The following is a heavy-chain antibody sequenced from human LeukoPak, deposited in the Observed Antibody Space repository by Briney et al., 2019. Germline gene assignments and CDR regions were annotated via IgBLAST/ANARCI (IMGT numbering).Heavy chain of an antibody. J-gene: IGHJ3*02. Sequence: QTGGSLRLSCVGSGFSFRSHWVNWVRQSPGKGLEWVANIKPDGSDKYYVDSARGRFTVSRDNAKNSAFLQMNSLRAEDTAIYYCSTISAQTFDIWGQETLVSVSS. V-gene: IGHV3-7*01. CDR2: IKPDGSDK. CDR1: GFSFRSHW. CDR3: STISAQTFDI. D-gene: IGHD5-24*01.